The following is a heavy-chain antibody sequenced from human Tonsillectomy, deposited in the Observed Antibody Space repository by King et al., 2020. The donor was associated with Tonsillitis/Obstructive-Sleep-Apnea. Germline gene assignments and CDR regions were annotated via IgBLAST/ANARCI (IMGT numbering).Heavy chain of an antibody. CDR3: ARGLRTLGNYYYYYYMDV. CDR1: GGSISSYY. D-gene: IGHD3-16*01. CDR2: IYYSGST. V-gene: IGHV4-59*01. Sequence: QLQESGPGLVKPSETLSLTCTVSGGSISSYYWSWIRQPPGKGLEWIGYIYYSGSTNYNPSLKSRVTISVDTSKNQFSLKLSSVTAADTAVYYCARGLRTLGNYYYYYYMDVWGKGTTVTVSS. J-gene: IGHJ6*03.